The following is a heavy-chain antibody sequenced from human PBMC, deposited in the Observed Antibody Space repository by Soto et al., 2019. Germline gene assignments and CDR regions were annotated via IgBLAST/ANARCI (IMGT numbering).Heavy chain of an antibody. CDR2: IIPIFNTT. J-gene: IGHJ6*02. CDR3: ARDESAAATCGMEV. Sequence: QVQLVQSGAEVKKPGYSVKVSCKASGGTFSTYGINWVRQAPGQGLEWMGGIIPIFNTTNYAQKFQGKFTITADESTRTVYMELSSLRSEDTAVYYCARDESAAATCGMEVWGHGTTVTVSS. V-gene: IGHV1-69*01. CDR1: GGTFSTYG. D-gene: IGHD6-13*01.